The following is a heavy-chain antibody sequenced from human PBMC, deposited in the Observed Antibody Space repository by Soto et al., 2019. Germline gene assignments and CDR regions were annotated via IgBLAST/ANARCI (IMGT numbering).Heavy chain of an antibody. V-gene: IGHV3-21*04. J-gene: IGHJ4*02. Sequence: PGGSLRLSCSASGFSFNSFNMNWIRRAPGRGLEWVASITVSGDNIYYGDSVQGRFTISRDNAENSLHLQMNNLTIDDTALYYCAKDKCSGCFFFDFWGPGSLVTVSS. CDR1: GFSFNSFN. D-gene: IGHD6-25*01. CDR3: AKDKCSGCFFFDF. CDR2: ITVSGDNI.